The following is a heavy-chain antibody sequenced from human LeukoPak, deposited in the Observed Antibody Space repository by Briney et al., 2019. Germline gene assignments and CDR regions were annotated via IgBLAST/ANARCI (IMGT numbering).Heavy chain of an antibody. D-gene: IGHD6-13*01. J-gene: IGHJ4*02. CDR3: AKMGVSRSWSGGFAY. V-gene: IGHV3-23*01. Sequence: PGGSLRLSCAASGFTFSSYAMSWVRQTPGKGLEWVSGISGSGNTTYYADSVKGRFTISRDNSKNTVYLQMSSLRVEDTAVYFCAKMGVSRSWSGGFAYWGQGTLVTASS. CDR2: ISGSGNTT. CDR1: GFTFSSYA.